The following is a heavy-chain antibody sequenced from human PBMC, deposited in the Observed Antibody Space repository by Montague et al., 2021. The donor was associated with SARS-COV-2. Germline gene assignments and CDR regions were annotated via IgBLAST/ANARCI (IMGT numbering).Heavy chain of an antibody. J-gene: IGHJ4*02. V-gene: IGHV4-59*01. D-gene: IGHD3-10*01. Sequence: SETLSLTCSVSGGSIGSYYWSWLRQPPGKGLEWIGHIHYSGSNTYSSSFKSRVTISIDTPTNQFSLTLSSVTAADTAVYYCARSLDPSGTYYLPYWGQGTLVTVSS. CDR3: ARSLDPSGTYYLPY. CDR1: GGSIGSYY. CDR2: IHYSGSN.